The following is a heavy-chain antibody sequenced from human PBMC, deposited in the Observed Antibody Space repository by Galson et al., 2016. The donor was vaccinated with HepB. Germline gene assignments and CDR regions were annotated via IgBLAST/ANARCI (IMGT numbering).Heavy chain of an antibody. CDR2: IRGNAGEA. CDR3: AKGPPPGFGNYYYYYGMDV. Sequence: SLRLSCAASQLTLTNNAMSWIRQAPGKGLEWVATIRGNAGEAYYVDSVKGRFTISRDNSENRLYLQMSSLRVDDTAVYYCAKGPPPGFGNYYYYYGMDVWGQGTTVTVSS. V-gene: IGHV3-23*01. D-gene: IGHD3-10*01. CDR1: QLTLTNNA. J-gene: IGHJ6*02.